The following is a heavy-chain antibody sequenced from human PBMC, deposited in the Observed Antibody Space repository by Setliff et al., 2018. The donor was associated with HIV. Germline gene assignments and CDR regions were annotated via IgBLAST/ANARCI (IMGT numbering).Heavy chain of an antibody. CDR2: IHYTGST. Sequence: PSETLSLTCSVSGGSISSVNYYWSWIRQHPGKGLEWIGFIHYTGSTYYNPSLKSRVTISVDTSKDQFSLKLTSVTAADTAVYYCARVPVSSYYYYMDVWGAGTTVTVSS. CDR1: GGSISSVNYY. CDR3: ARVPVSSYYYYMDV. J-gene: IGHJ6*03. D-gene: IGHD6-13*01. V-gene: IGHV4-31*03.